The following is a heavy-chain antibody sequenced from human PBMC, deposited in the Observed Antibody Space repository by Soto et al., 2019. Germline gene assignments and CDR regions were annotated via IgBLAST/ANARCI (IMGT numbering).Heavy chain of an antibody. CDR3: ATRPPGGPWVGVFDH. CDR2: IYNSGST. CDR1: GGSISSYY. V-gene: IGHV4-59*01. D-gene: IGHD3-10*01. J-gene: IGHJ4*02. Sequence: SETLSLTCTVSGGSISSYYWSWIRQPPGKGLEWIGYIYNSGSTNYNASLKSRVTISLDTSKNQFSLKLNSVTAVDTAVYYCATRPPGGPWVGVFDHWSQGTLVTVSS.